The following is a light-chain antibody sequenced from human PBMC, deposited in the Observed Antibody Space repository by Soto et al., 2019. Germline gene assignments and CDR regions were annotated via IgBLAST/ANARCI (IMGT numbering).Light chain of an antibody. CDR1: QSVSSF. V-gene: IGKV3-11*01. J-gene: IGKJ4*01. CDR2: DAS. Sequence: EIVLTQFPATLSLSPGERATLSCRASQSVSSFLAWYQQKPGQAPRLLNYDASNRATGIPARFSGSGSGTDFTLTISSLEPEDFAVYVCQQRSNWPLTFGGGTKVEIK. CDR3: QQRSNWPLT.